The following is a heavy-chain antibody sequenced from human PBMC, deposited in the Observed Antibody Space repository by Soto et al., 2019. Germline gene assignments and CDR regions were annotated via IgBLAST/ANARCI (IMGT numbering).Heavy chain of an antibody. CDR3: AETAMGRGVRYYYYGMDV. CDR1: GGTFSSYA. CDR2: IIPIFGTA. J-gene: IGHJ6*02. V-gene: IGHV1-69*01. D-gene: IGHD5-18*01. Sequence: QVQLVQSGAEVKKPGSSVKVSCKASGGTFSSYAISWVRQAPGQGLEWMGGIIPIFGTANYAQKFQGRVTITADESTSTAYMELSSLRSEDTAVYYCAETAMGRGVRYYYYGMDVWGQGTTVTVSS.